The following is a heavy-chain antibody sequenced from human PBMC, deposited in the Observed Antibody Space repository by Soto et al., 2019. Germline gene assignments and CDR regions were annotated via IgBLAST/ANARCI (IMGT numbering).Heavy chain of an antibody. CDR1: GFTFSSYA. J-gene: IGHJ4*02. V-gene: IGHV3-30-3*01. Sequence: GGSLRLSCAASGFTFSSYAMHWVRQAPGKGLEWVAVISYDGSNKYYADSVKGRFTISRDNSKNTLYLQMNSLRAEDTAVYFCARSVEGHFDYWGQGTVVTGSS. CDR3: ARSVEGHFDY. D-gene: IGHD6-19*01. CDR2: ISYDGSNK.